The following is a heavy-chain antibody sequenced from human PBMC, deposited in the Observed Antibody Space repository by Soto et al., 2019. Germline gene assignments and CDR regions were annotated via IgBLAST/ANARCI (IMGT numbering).Heavy chain of an antibody. D-gene: IGHD3-10*01. Sequence: QVQLQESGPGLVKPSETLSLTCTVSGGSIDGYNCAWIRQPPGKSLEWVGYVYYNGGSRYNPSLESRVTPSMGTSKSQFSLQLRSVTAADTAVYYCVRQGIGNLHGLVDVWGRGTTVTVSS. CDR1: GGSIDGYN. J-gene: IGHJ6*02. CDR3: VRQGIGNLHGLVDV. CDR2: VYYNGGS. V-gene: IGHV4-59*08.